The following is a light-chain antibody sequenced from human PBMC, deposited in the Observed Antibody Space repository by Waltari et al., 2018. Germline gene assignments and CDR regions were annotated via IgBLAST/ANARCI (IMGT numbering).Light chain of an antibody. CDR1: QSISSY. V-gene: IGKV1-39*01. CDR3: QQRYSTPRT. J-gene: IGKJ1*01. CDR2: AGS. Sequence: DIQMTHSPSSLSASVGDRVTITYRASQSISSYLNWYQQKPGKAPKLLIYAGSSLQSGVPSRFSGSGSGTDFTLTISSLQAEDFATYYCQQRYSTPRTFGQGTKVEIK.